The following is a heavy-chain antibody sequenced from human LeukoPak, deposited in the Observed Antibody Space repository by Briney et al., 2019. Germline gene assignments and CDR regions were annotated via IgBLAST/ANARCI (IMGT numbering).Heavy chain of an antibody. J-gene: IGHJ4*02. V-gene: IGHV3-64*01. Sequence: PGGSLRLSCAASGFTFSTYAMPWVRQAPGKGLEYVSAISSNGGSTYYANSVKGRFTISRDNSKNTLYLQMGSLRAEDMAVYYCARSSVAWLLPSTLGYWGQGTLVTVSS. CDR1: GFTFSTYA. D-gene: IGHD3-22*01. CDR2: ISSNGGST. CDR3: ARSSVAWLLPSTLGY.